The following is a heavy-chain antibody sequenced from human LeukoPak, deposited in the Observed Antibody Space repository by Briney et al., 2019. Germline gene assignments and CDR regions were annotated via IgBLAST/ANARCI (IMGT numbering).Heavy chain of an antibody. Sequence: SVKVSCKASGGTFSNYAFSWVRLAPGHGPEWMGGIVPIFGTRNYVQKFQGRVTISADDPTSTVYMELSSLRSEDTAVYYCARDHGGSSQAAQTLGIGSYNHHYGMDIWGQGTTVTVSS. D-gene: IGHD6-13*01. CDR1: GGTFSNYA. CDR2: IVPIFGTR. J-gene: IGHJ6*02. CDR3: ARDHGGSSQAAQTLGIGSYNHHYGMDI. V-gene: IGHV1-69*13.